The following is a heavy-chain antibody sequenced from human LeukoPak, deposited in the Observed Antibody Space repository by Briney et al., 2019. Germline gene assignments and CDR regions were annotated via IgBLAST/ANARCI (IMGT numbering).Heavy chain of an antibody. D-gene: IGHD2-2*01. CDR3: AKDSSFFVVVPAASFDY. V-gene: IGHV3-30*02. J-gene: IGHJ4*02. CDR1: GFTFSSYG. Sequence: GGSLRLSCAASGFTFSSYGMHWVRQAPGKGLEWVAFIRYDGSNKYYADSVKGRFTISRDNSKNTLYLQMNSLRAEDTAVYYCAKDSSFFVVVPAASFDYWGQGTLVTVSS. CDR2: IRYDGSNK.